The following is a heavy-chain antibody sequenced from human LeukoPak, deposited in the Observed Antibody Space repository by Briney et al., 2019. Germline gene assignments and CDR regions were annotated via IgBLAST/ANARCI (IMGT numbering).Heavy chain of an antibody. J-gene: IGHJ4*02. CDR2: ISGSGGST. V-gene: IGHV3-23*01. CDR1: GFTFSSYA. CDR3: ARKANPTAYYYDSQEYYFDY. Sequence: PGGSLRLSCAASGFTFSSYAMSWVRQAPGKGLEWVSAISGSGGSTYYADSVKGRFTISRDNSKNTLYLQMNSLRAEDTALYHCARKANPTAYYYDSQEYYFDYWGQGTLVTASS. D-gene: IGHD3-22*01.